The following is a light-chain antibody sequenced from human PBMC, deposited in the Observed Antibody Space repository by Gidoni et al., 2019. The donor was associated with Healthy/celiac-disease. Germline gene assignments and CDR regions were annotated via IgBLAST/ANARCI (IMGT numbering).Light chain of an antibody. CDR3: QQYNSYPWT. V-gene: IGKV1-5*03. CDR2: KAS. CDR1: QSISSW. Sequence: GDRVTITCRASQSISSWLAWYQQKPGKAPKLLIYKASSLESGVPSRFSGSGSGTVFTLTISSLQPDDFATYYCQQYNSYPWTFGQGTKVEIK. J-gene: IGKJ1*01.